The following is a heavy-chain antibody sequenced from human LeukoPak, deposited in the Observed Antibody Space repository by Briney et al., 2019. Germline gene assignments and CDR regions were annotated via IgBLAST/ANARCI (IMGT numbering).Heavy chain of an antibody. CDR3: AREGGFDVFDY. CDR2: ISSSSSYI. J-gene: IGHJ4*02. Sequence: PGGSLRLSCAASGFIFSSYSMNWVRQAPGKGLGWVSSISSSSSYIYYADSVKGRVTISRDNAKNSLYLQMNSLRAEDTAVYYCAREGGFDVFDYWGQGTLVTVPS. CDR1: GFIFSSYS. V-gene: IGHV3-21*01. D-gene: IGHD5-12*01.